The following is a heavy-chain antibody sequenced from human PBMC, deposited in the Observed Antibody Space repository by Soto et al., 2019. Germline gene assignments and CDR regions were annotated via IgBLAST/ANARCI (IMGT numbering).Heavy chain of an antibody. V-gene: IGHV4-30-2*01. D-gene: IGHD2-2*01. CDR3: ARGTDTAELFYFDD. J-gene: IGHJ4*02. CDR2: ISEYGAT. Sequence: QLQLQESGSGLVKPSQTLSLTCAVSGGSISSGGYCWSWIRQPPGKGLEWIGYISEYGATSYSPSLKSRVTMSIDRSKNQFSLKLNSVTAADTAVYYCARGTDTAELFYFDDWGQGTLVTVSS. CDR1: GGSISSGGYC.